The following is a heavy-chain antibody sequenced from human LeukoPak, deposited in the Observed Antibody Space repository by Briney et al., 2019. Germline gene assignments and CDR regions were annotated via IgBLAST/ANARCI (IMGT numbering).Heavy chain of an antibody. CDR1: GYSISSGYY. D-gene: IGHD3-22*01. J-gene: IGHJ4*02. CDR3: AREFTEYYYDSSKASS. CDR2: IYHNGNT. V-gene: IGHV4-38-2*02. Sequence: PSETLSLTCAVSGYSISSGYYWAWIRQPPGKGLEWIGKIYHNGNTYYNPSLKGRVTISVDTSKNQFSLKLSSVTAADTALYYCAREFTEYYYDSSKASSWGQGTLVTVSS.